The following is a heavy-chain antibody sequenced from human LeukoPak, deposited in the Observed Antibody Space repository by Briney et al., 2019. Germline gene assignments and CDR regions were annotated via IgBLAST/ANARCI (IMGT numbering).Heavy chain of an antibody. Sequence: GGSLRLSCAASGFTFSSYAVHWVRQAPGKGLEWVAVISYDGIYTYYADSVKGRFTISRDNSRNTLYLEMNSLRAEDTAVYYCARDIVGRRSSGWYVTDYWGQGTLVTVSS. D-gene: IGHD6-19*01. CDR3: ARDIVGRRSSGWYVTDY. J-gene: IGHJ4*02. V-gene: IGHV3-30-3*01. CDR1: GFTFSSYA. CDR2: ISYDGIYT.